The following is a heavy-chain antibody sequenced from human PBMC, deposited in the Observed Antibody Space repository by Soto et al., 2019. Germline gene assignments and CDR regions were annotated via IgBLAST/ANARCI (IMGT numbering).Heavy chain of an antibody. J-gene: IGHJ5*02. Sequence: GGSLRLSCAASGFTSSSYEMNWVRQAPGKGLGWVSYISSSGSTIYYADSVKGRFTISRDNAKNSLYLQMNSLRAEDTAVYYCARMGLPITIFGVVIKNGKNWFDPWGQGTLVTVSS. CDR3: ARMGLPITIFGVVIKNGKNWFDP. V-gene: IGHV3-48*03. CDR2: ISSSGSTI. D-gene: IGHD3-3*01. CDR1: GFTSSSYE.